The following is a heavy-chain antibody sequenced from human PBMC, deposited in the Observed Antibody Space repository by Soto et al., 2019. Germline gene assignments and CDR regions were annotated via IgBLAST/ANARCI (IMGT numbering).Heavy chain of an antibody. Sequence: GGSLRLSCAASGFTFSSYAMHWVRQAPGKGLEWVAVISYDGSNKYYADSVKGRFTISRDNSKNTLYLQMDSLRAEDTAVYYCARDGGGGLYPDWGQGTLVTVSS. V-gene: IGHV3-30-3*01. CDR1: GFTFSSYA. CDR3: ARDGGGGLYPD. CDR2: ISYDGSNK. J-gene: IGHJ4*02. D-gene: IGHD3-16*01.